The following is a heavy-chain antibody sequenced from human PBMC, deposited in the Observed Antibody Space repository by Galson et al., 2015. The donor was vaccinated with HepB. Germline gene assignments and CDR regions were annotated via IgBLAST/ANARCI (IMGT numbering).Heavy chain of an antibody. CDR3: TRDLSMRFDY. CDR1: GDSVSSNSAA. D-gene: IGHD2/OR15-2a*01. J-gene: IGHJ4*02. CDR2: TFYRSMWKN. Sequence: CAISGDSVSSNSAAWNWIRQSPSRGLEWLGRTFYRSMWKNDYAIFVSGRITINPDTSENQFSLQLNSVTPEDTAVDYCTRDLSMRFDYWGQGTMVTVSS. V-gene: IGHV6-1*01.